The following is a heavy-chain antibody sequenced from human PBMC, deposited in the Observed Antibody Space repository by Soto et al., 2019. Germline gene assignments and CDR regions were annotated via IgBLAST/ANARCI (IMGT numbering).Heavy chain of an antibody. CDR1: GDSVSGNSAA. Sequence: SRTLSLTCAISGDSVSGNSAAWNWIRQSPSRGREWRGRTYYRSKWYNDYAVSVKSRITINPDTSKNQCSLQLNYVTPEDTAVYYCARDSLKGVKGYDVMSGYYSGMDVWGQGTPVTVSS. J-gene: IGHJ6*02. CDR2: TYYRSKWYN. V-gene: IGHV6-1*01. CDR3: ARDSLKGVKGYDVMSGYYSGMDV. D-gene: IGHD5-12*01.